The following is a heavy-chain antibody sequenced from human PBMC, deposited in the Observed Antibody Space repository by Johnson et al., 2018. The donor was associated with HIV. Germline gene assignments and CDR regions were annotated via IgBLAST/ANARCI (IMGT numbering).Heavy chain of an antibody. D-gene: IGHD3-3*01. CDR3: AKDFGSPRPRDAFDI. J-gene: IGHJ3*02. Sequence: QVQLVESGGGVVQPGGSLRLSCAASGFTFSSYGMHWVRQAPGKGLEWVAFIRYDGSNKYYADSVKGRFTISRDNSKNTLYLQMNSLRAEDTAVYYCAKDFGSPRPRDAFDIWGQGTMVTVSS. CDR2: IRYDGSNK. CDR1: GFTFSSYG. V-gene: IGHV3-30*02.